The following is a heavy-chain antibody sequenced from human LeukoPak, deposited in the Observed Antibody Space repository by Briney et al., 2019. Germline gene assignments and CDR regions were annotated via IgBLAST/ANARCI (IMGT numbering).Heavy chain of an antibody. V-gene: IGHV1-69*05. Sequence: ASVKVSCKASGGTFSSYAISWVRQAPGQGLEWMGRIIPIFGTANYAQKFQGRVTITTDDSTSTAYMELSSLRSEDTAVYYCARSSGGSCYGCHWFDPWGQGTLVTVSS. CDR3: ARSSGGSCYGCHWFDP. J-gene: IGHJ5*02. CDR2: IIPIFGTA. D-gene: IGHD2-15*01. CDR1: GGTFSSYA.